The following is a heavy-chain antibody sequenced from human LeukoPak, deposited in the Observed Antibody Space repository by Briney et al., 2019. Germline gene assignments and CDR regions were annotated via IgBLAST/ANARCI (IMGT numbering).Heavy chain of an antibody. J-gene: IGHJ4*02. CDR1: GGSISSSNW. CDR2: IYHSGST. CDR3: ARHSALYHKGRGFDY. Sequence: PSETLSLTCAVSGGSISSSNWWSWVRQPPGKGLEWIGEIYHSGSTNYNPSLKSRVTISVDKSKNQFSLKLSSVTAADTAVYYCARHSALYHKGRGFDYWGQGTLVTVSS. V-gene: IGHV4-4*02. D-gene: IGHD2-2*01.